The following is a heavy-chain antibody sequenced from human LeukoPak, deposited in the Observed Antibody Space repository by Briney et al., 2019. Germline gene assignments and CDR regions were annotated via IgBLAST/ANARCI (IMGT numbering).Heavy chain of an antibody. V-gene: IGHV4-61*08. CDR2: IYHSGST. D-gene: IGHD5-24*01. CDR1: GGSISSGGSY. CDR3: ARVMATVDAFDI. Sequence: SETLSLTCTVSGGSISSGGSYWSWIRQPPGKGLEWIGYIYHSGSTNYNPSLKSRVTISVDTSKNQFSLKLSSVTAADTAVYYCARVMATVDAFDIWGQGTMVTVSS. J-gene: IGHJ3*02.